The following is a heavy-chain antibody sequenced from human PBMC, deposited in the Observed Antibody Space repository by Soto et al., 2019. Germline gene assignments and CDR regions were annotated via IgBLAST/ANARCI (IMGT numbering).Heavy chain of an antibody. J-gene: IGHJ4*02. V-gene: IGHV4-59*01. D-gene: IGHD2-15*01. CDR3: ARGWYVFDY. CDR1: GGSFSGYY. CDR2: IYYSGST. Sequence: SETLSLTCAVYGGSFSGYYWSWIRQPPGRGLEWIGYIYYSGSTNYNPSLKSRVTISVDTSKNQFSLKLSSVTAADTAVYYCARGWYVFDYWGQGTLVTVSS.